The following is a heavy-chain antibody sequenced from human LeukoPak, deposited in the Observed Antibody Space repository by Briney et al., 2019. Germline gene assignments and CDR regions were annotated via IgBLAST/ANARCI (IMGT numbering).Heavy chain of an antibody. J-gene: IGHJ4*02. V-gene: IGHV4-4*09. D-gene: IGHD6-19*01. CDR1: GAPISRFF. CDR2: IYNGVPT. Sequence: KTSETLSLICTTSGAPISRFFWRWVRQPPGKGLEWIGNIYNGVPTFFNPSLKSRVSISVDTSKGQFSLQLASVTAADTAVYYCVQSTGWPGFDYWGQGILVTVSS. CDR3: VQSTGWPGFDY.